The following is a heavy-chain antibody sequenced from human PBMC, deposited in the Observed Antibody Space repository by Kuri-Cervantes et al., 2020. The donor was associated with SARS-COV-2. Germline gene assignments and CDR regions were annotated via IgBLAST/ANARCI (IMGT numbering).Heavy chain of an antibody. Sequence: GESLKISCAASGFTFSSYAMHWVRQAPGKGLEWVAVISYDGSNKYYADSAKGRFTISRDNSKNTLYLQMNSLRAEDTAVYYCASGSITIFGVVTTGFDYWGQGTLVTVSS. CDR1: GFTFSSYA. J-gene: IGHJ4*02. V-gene: IGHV3-30-3*01. CDR3: ASGSITIFGVVTTGFDY. CDR2: ISYDGSNK. D-gene: IGHD3-3*01.